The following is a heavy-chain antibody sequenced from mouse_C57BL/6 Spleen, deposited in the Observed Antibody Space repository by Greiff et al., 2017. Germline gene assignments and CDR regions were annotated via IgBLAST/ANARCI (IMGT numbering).Heavy chain of an antibody. J-gene: IGHJ3*01. Sequence: EVKLVESGPGLVKPSQSLSLTCSVTGYSITSGYYWNWIRQLPGNKLEWMGYISYDGSNNYNPSLKNRISITRDTSKNQFFLKLNSVTTEDTATYYCASIYYGNTEGFAYWGQGTLVTVSA. CDR1: GYSITSGYY. V-gene: IGHV3-6*01. CDR3: ASIYYGNTEGFAY. CDR2: ISYDGSN. D-gene: IGHD2-1*01.